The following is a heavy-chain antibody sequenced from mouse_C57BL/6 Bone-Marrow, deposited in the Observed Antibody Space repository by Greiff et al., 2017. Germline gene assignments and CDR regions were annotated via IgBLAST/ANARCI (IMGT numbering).Heavy chain of an antibody. Sequence: VMLVESGPGLVQPSQSLSITCTVSGFSLTSYGVHWVRQSPGKGLEWLGVIWSGGSTAYNAAFISRLSISKDNSKSQVFFKMNSLQADDTAIYYCAGDYGNAMDYWGQGTSVTVSS. V-gene: IGHV2-2*01. J-gene: IGHJ4*01. D-gene: IGHD1-1*01. CDR2: IWSGGST. CDR1: GFSLTSYG. CDR3: AGDYGNAMDY.